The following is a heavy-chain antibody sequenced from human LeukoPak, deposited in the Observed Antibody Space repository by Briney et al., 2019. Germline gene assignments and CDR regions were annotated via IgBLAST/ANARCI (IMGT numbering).Heavy chain of an antibody. CDR2: INAGNGNT. J-gene: IGHJ6*04. CDR3: ARRYDYGDYGYYGMDV. D-gene: IGHD4-17*01. V-gene: IGHV1-3*01. CDR1: GYTFTSYA. Sequence: ASVKVSCKASGYTFTSYAMHWVRQAPGQRLEWIGWINAGNGNTKYSQKFQGRVTITRDTSASTAYMGLSSLRSEDTAVYYCARRYDYGDYGYYGMDVWGKGTTVTVSS.